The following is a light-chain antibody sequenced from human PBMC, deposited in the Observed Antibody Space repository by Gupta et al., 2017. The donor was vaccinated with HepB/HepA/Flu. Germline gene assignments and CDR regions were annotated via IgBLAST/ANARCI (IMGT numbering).Light chain of an antibody. CDR2: EVS. CDR3: CSYAGSSTRNVV. V-gene: IGLV2-23*02. J-gene: IGLJ2*01. Sequence: QSALTQPASVSGSPGQSITISCTGTSSDVGSYNLVSWYQQHPGKAPKLMIYEVSKRPSGVSNRFSGSKSGNTASLTISGLQAEDEADYYCCSYAGSSTRNVVFGGGTKLTVL. CDR1: SSDVGSYNL.